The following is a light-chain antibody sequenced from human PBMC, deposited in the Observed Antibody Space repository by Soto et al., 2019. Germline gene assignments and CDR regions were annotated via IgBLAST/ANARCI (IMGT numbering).Light chain of an antibody. J-gene: IGLJ2*01. V-gene: IGLV2-14*01. CDR3: NSYTSGTTYVV. CDR2: EVT. Sequence: ALTQPASVSGSPGQSITISCTGTSSDVGGYNYVSWYQQHPGKAPKLMIYEVTNRPSGVSNRFSGSKSGNTASLTISGLQAEDEADYYCNSYTSGTTYVVFGGGTQLTVL. CDR1: SSDVGGYNY.